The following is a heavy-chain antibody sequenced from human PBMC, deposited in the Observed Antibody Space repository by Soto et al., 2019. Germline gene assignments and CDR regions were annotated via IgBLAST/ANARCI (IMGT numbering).Heavy chain of an antibody. V-gene: IGHV4-4*02. Sequence: ASETLSLTCAVSGGSISSSNWWSWVRQPPGKGLEWIGEIYHSGSTNYNPSLKSRVTISVDKSKDQFSLKLSSVTAADTAVYYCARDQGIVVVPAAYDAFVIWGPGTMVTVSS. D-gene: IGHD2-2*01. CDR1: GGSISSSNW. J-gene: IGHJ3*02. CDR2: IYHSGST. CDR3: ARDQGIVVVPAAYDAFVI.